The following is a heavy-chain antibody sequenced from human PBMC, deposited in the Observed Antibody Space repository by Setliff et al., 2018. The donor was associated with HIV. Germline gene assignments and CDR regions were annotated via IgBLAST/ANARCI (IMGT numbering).Heavy chain of an antibody. Sequence: ASVKVSCKASEYTLTGYYIHWVRQAPGQGLEWMGWINPNSGGTNYAQKFQGRVTMTRDTSISTAYMELSRLRSDGTAIYYCARGVVVVPTAMSDYWGQGTLVTVSS. CDR1: EYTLTGYY. V-gene: IGHV1-2*02. CDR2: INPNSGGT. CDR3: ARGVVVVPTAMSDY. J-gene: IGHJ4*02. D-gene: IGHD2-2*01.